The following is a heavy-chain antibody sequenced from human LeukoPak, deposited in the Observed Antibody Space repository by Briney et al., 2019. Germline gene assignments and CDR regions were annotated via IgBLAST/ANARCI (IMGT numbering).Heavy chain of an antibody. CDR3: AGSSGWSGVLDY. CDR2: ISYSGST. Sequence: SETLSLTCSVSGVSITAYFWTWIRQPPGKGLEWIGYISYSGSTNNNPSLKSRVTTSLDTSKNQFSLKLTSVTTADSAMYYCAGSSGWSGVLDYWGQGTLVTVSS. CDR1: GVSITAYF. V-gene: IGHV4-59*01. J-gene: IGHJ4*02. D-gene: IGHD6-19*01.